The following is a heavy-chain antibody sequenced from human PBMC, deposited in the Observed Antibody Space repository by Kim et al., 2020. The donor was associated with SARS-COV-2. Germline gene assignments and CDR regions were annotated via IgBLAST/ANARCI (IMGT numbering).Heavy chain of an antibody. D-gene: IGHD6-13*01. V-gene: IGHV3-30-3*01. CDR2: ISYDGSNK. CDR3: ARDRYSSSWSDSFDI. Sequence: GGSLRLSFAASGFTFSSYAMHWVRQAPGKGLEWVAVISYDGSNKYYADSVKGRFTISRDNSKNTLYLQMNSLRAEDTAVYYCARDRYSSSWSDSFDIWGQGTMVTVSS. J-gene: IGHJ3*02. CDR1: GFTFSSYA.